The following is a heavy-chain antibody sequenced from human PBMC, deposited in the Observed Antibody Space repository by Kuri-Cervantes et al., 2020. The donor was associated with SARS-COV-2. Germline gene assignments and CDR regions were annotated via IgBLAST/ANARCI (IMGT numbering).Heavy chain of an antibody. CDR3: AKDLGILTGYYSHYYYYYGMDV. D-gene: IGHD3-9*01. J-gene: IGHJ6*02. Sequence: GGSLRLSCAAPGFTVSSYGMHWGRQAPGKGLEWVAVISYDGSNKYNADSVKGRFTISRDNAKTSLSLQMNSLRAEDTAVYYCAKDLGILTGYYSHYYYYYGMDVWGQGTTVTVSS. CDR1: GFTVSSYG. CDR2: ISYDGSNK. V-gene: IGHV3-30*18.